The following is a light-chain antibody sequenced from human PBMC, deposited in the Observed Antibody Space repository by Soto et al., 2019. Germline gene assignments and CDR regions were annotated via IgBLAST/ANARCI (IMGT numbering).Light chain of an antibody. CDR1: SGDIGDYNY. CDR2: DVS. CDR3: CSYTRSGTLI. J-gene: IGLJ1*01. V-gene: IGLV2-14*01. Sequence: SALTQPASVSGSPGQSITISCVGTSGDIGDYNYVSWYQQHPGKVPKVIIYDVSNRPSGVSYRFSGTKSGNTASLTVSWLQAEDEADYYCCSYTRSGTLIFGTGTKVTVL.